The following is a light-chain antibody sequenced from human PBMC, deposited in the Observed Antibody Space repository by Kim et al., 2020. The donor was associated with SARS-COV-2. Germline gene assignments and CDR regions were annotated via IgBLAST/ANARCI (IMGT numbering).Light chain of an antibody. CDR2: GAS. J-gene: IGKJ4*01. Sequence: VSPGERATLSCRASQSVSSNLAWYQQKAGQAPRLLIYGASTRATGIPARFSGSGSGTEFTLTISSLQSEDSAVYYCQQYNNWPLTFGGGTKVDIK. V-gene: IGKV3-15*01. CDR1: QSVSSN. CDR3: QQYNNWPLT.